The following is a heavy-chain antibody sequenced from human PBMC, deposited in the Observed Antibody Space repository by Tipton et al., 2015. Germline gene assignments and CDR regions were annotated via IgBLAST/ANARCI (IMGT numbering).Heavy chain of an antibody. J-gene: IGHJ4*02. CDR2: IDFRGST. Sequence: TLSLTCTVSGGSIDSYYWSWIRQPPGKRLEWIGHIDFRGSTEYNPSVKSRVSISVDRSKNQFSLRLNSVTAADTAVYFCARDAWAGDSRGFYYIYWGQGTLVRVSS. CDR3: ARDAWAGDSRGFYYIY. D-gene: IGHD3-22*01. V-gene: IGHV4-59*01. CDR1: GGSIDSYY.